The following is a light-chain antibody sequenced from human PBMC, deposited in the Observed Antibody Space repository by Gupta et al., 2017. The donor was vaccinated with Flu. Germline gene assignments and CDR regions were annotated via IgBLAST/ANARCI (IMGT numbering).Light chain of an antibody. CDR2: GAS. Sequence: EVVMTQSPATLSVSPGERATLSCRASQFISTNLAWYQQKPGQPPRLLVHGASIRAADFPARFSGSGSGTEFTLTISSLQSEDYAVYYCQQYNDWPPLTFGGGTKVEIK. CDR3: QQYNDWPPLT. J-gene: IGKJ4*01. V-gene: IGKV3-15*01. CDR1: QFISTN.